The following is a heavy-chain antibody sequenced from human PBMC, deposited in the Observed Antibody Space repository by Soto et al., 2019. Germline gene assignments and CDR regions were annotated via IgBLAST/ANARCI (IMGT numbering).Heavy chain of an antibody. Sequence: QVYVVESGGGVVQPGRSLRLSCAASGFTFTDYVIHWVRQPAGKGLEWVASMTYDGATEYYADSVKGRFTMSRDNSKRTVSLQMNSLPPEDTAVYYCARVRLSIAVNDALDVWGQGTTVTVSS. CDR2: MTYDGATE. CDR3: ARVRLSIAVNDALDV. CDR1: GFTFTDYV. J-gene: IGHJ3*01. V-gene: IGHV3-30*14. D-gene: IGHD3-3*02.